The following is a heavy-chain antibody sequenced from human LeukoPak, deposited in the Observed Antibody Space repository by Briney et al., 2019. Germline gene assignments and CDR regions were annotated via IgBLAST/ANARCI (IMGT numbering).Heavy chain of an antibody. CDR2: FDPEDGET. V-gene: IGHV1-24*01. CDR1: GYTLTELS. D-gene: IGHD2/OR15-2a*01. J-gene: IGHJ5*02. CDR3: ATCRNILNWFDP. Sequence: ASVKVSCKVSGYTLTELSMHWVRQAPGKGLEWMGGFDPEDGETTYAQKFQGRVTMTEDTSTDTAYMELSSLRSEDTAVYYCATCRNILNWFDPWGQGTLVTVSS.